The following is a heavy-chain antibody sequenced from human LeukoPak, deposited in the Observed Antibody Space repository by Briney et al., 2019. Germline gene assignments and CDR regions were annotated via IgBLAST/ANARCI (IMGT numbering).Heavy chain of an antibody. V-gene: IGHV3-48*01. J-gene: IGHJ6*03. CDR1: GFTFSSYS. CDR3: ASSLHDYGDYHYYYYYMDV. D-gene: IGHD4-17*01. Sequence: AGGSLRLSCAASGFTFSSYSMNWVRQAPGKGLEWVSYISSSSSTIYYADSVKGRFTISRDNAKNSLYLQMNSLRAEDTAVYYCASSLHDYGDYHYYYYYMDVWGKGTTVTVSS. CDR2: ISSSSSTI.